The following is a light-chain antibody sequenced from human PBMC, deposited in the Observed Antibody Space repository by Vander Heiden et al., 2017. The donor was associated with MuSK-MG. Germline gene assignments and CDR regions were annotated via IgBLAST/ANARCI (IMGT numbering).Light chain of an antibody. CDR1: SGSVSTTNY. CDR3: VLYMGNGISV. CDR2: NTN. J-gene: IGLJ2*01. V-gene: IGLV8-61*01. Sequence: QTVVTQEPSFSVSPGGTVTLTCGLSSGSVSTTNYPSWYQQTPGQAPRTLIYNTNTRSSGVPDRFSGSILGSKAALTITGAQAEDECDYYCVLYMGNGISVFGGGTRLAVL.